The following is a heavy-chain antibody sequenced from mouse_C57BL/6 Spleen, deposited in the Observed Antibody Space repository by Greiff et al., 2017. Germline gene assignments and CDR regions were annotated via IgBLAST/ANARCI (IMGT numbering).Heavy chain of an antibody. J-gene: IGHJ4*01. CDR3: ARFGGYYGRAMDY. D-gene: IGHD1-1*01. CDR2: INPSTGGT. Sequence: EVQLQQSGPELVKPGASVKISCKASGYSFTGYYMNWVKQSPEKSLEWIGEINPSTGGTTYNQKFKAKATLTVDKSSSTAYMQLKSLTSEDSAVYYCARFGGYYGRAMDYWGQGTSVTVSS. CDR1: GYSFTGYY. V-gene: IGHV1-42*01.